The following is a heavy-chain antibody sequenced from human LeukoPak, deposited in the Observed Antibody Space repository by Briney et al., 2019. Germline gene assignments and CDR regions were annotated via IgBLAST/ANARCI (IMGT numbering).Heavy chain of an antibody. J-gene: IGHJ4*02. CDR3: AKDQGISTVVTLRSNY. D-gene: IGHD4-23*01. CDR1: GATFISYA. Sequence: SVTVSCKSSGATFISYAISWVRQAPGQGLEWMGGIIPIFGTANYGQKVQGRVTITADESTSTAYMELSSLRSEDTAVYYCAKDQGISTVVTLRSNYWGQGTLVTVSS. CDR2: IIPIFGTA. V-gene: IGHV1-69*13.